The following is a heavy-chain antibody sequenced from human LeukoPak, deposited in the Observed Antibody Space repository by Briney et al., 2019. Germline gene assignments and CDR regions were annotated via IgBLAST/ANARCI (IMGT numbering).Heavy chain of an antibody. J-gene: IGHJ4*02. CDR1: GVSISSSYSY. Sequence: SETLSLTCTVSGVSISSSYSYWGWIRQPPGKGLEWIGEINHSGSTNYNPSLKSRVTISVDTSKNQFSLKLSSVTAADTAVYYCARDNRDLRGYSYGLRKGAFDYWGQGTLVTVSS. CDR2: INHSGST. V-gene: IGHV4-39*07. D-gene: IGHD5-18*01. CDR3: ARDNRDLRGYSYGLRKGAFDY.